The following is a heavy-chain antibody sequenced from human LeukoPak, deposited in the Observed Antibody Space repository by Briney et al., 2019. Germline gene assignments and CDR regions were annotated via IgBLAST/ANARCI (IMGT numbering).Heavy chain of an antibody. J-gene: IGHJ4*02. Sequence: GGSLRPSCAASGFTFSSYSMNWVRQAPGQGLEWVSSISSSSSYIYYADSVKGRFTISRDNAKNSLYLQMNSLRAEDTAVYYCARGGAVAGPDLVDYWGQGTLVTVSS. CDR3: ARGGAVAGPDLVDY. D-gene: IGHD6-19*01. V-gene: IGHV3-21*01. CDR2: ISSSSSYI. CDR1: GFTFSSYS.